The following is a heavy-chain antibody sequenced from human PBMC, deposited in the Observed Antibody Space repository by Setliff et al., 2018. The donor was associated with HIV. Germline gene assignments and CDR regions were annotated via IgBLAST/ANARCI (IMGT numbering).Heavy chain of an antibody. J-gene: IGHJ6*03. V-gene: IGHV4-31*03. D-gene: IGHD5-18*01. Sequence: SETLSLTCTVSGDSVSSAAYYWSWIRQLPGKGLEYIGYISYRGTTYYNPSLKNRLTISVDTSKNQFSLRLTSVTAADTAVYYCARVRIVDTATVTGLFYYHFIDVWGKGATVTVSS. CDR3: ARVRIVDTATVTGLFYYHFIDV. CDR2: ISYRGTT. CDR1: GDSVSSAAYY.